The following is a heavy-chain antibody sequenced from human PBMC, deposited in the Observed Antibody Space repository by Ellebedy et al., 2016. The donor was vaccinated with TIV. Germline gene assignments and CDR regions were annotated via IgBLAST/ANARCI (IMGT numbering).Heavy chain of an antibody. CDR1: GGSFSGYY. CDR2: INHSGST. Sequence: SETLSLTXAVYGGSFSGYYWSWIRQPPGKGLEWIGEINHSGSTNYNPSLKSRVTISVDRSKNQFSLKLSSVTAADTAVYYCARGGERYFDWSSYMDVWGKGTTVTVSS. V-gene: IGHV4-34*01. J-gene: IGHJ6*03. CDR3: ARGGERYFDWSSYMDV. D-gene: IGHD3-9*01.